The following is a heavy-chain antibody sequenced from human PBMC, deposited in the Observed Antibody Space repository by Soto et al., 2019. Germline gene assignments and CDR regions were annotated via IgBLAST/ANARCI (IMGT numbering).Heavy chain of an antibody. CDR2: ISGSGDST. V-gene: IGHV3-23*01. CDR1: GFTFSSYA. J-gene: IGHJ4*02. Sequence: GGSLRLSCAASGFTFSSYAMIWVRQAPGKGLEWVSAISGSGDSTYDADSVKGRFTISRDNSKNTLYLQMNSLRAEDTAVYYCAKGIYSYGYNSFDYWSQGTLVTVSS. CDR3: AKGIYSYGYNSFDY. D-gene: IGHD5-18*01.